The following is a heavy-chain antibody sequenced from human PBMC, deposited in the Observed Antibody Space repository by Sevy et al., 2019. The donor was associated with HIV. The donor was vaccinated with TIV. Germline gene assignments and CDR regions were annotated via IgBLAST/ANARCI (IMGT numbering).Heavy chain of an antibody. CDR3: VRAIAADASL. CDR2: IKQDGSVK. V-gene: IGHV3-7*01. Sequence: GGSLRLSCAASGFTLNSYWMSWVRQAPGKGLEWVANIKQDGSVKYYVDSVKGRFTISRDNARKLVYLQMSSLTADDTALYYCVRAIAADASLWGQGTLVTVSS. J-gene: IGHJ4*02. CDR1: GFTLNSYW. D-gene: IGHD6-13*01.